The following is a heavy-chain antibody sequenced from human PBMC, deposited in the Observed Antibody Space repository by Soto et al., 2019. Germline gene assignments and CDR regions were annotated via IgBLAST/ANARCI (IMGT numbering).Heavy chain of an antibody. D-gene: IGHD3-10*01. CDR1: GGSISSGGYY. CDR3: ARGGEWFGELSVWFDP. J-gene: IGHJ5*02. CDR2: IYYSGST. Sequence: QVQLQESGPGLVKPSQTLSLTCTVSGGSISSGGYYWSWIRQHPGKGLEWIGYIYYSGSTYYNPSLKGRVTISVDTSKNQFSLKLSSVTAADTAVYYCARGGEWFGELSVWFDPWGQGTLVTVSS. V-gene: IGHV4-31*03.